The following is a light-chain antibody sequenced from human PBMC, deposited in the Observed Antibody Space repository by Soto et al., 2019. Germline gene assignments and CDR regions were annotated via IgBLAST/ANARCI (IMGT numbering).Light chain of an antibody. V-gene: IGKV2-28*01. CDR1: QSLLHSDGYNY. CDR3: MQAIQTPLT. Sequence: DIVMTQSPLSLPVTPGEPASISCRSSQSLLHSDGYNYLDWFLQRPGQSPQPLIYLGSIRAAGVPVRFSGSGSGTDFTFKISRVEAEDVGVYYCMQAIQTPLTFGGGTKVDIK. CDR2: LGS. J-gene: IGKJ4*01.